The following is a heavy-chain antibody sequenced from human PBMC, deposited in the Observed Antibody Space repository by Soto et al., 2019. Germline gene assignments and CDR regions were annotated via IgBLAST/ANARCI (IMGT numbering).Heavy chain of an antibody. CDR1: GYTLTELS. CDR2: FDPEDGET. V-gene: IGHV1-24*01. J-gene: IGHJ3*02. Sequence: VASVKVSCKVSGYTLTELSMHWVRQAPGKGLEWMGGFDPEDGETIYAQKFQGRVTMTEDTSTDTAYMELSSLRSEDTAVYYCATDQWLDDAFDIWGQGTMVTVSS. CDR3: ATDQWLDDAFDI. D-gene: IGHD6-19*01.